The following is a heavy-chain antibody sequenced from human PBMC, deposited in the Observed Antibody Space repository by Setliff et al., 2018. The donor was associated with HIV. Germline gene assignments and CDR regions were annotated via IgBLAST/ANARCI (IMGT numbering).Heavy chain of an antibody. CDR3: ASLLGYCSGGSCYSGWFDP. CDR1: GGSISSYY. D-gene: IGHD2-15*01. Sequence: SETLSLTCTVSGGSISSYYWSWIRQPPGKGLEWIGYIYYSGSTNYNPSLKSRVTISVDTSKNQFSLKLSSVTAADAAVYYCASLLGYCSGGSCYSGWFDPWGQGTLVTVSS. V-gene: IGHV4-59*01. CDR2: IYYSGST. J-gene: IGHJ5*02.